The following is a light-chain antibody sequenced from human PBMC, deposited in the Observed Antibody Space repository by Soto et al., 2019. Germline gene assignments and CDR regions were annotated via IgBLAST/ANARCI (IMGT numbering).Light chain of an antibody. CDR1: QSVGSN. V-gene: IGKV3-15*01. CDR3: QQYSNWPLLP. CDR2: GAS. Sequence: EIVMTQSPATLSVSPGERATLSCRASQSVGSNLAWYQQKPGQTPRVLIYGASTRAIGIPARFSGSGFGTEFTLTISSLQSEDFVVYYCQQYSNWPLLPFGGGTKVDIK. J-gene: IGKJ4*01.